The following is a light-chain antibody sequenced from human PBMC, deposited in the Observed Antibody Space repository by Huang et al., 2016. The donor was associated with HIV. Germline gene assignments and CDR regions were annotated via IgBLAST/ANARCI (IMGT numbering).Light chain of an antibody. J-gene: IGKJ1*01. V-gene: IGKV3-15*01. Sequence: EIVMTQSPATMSVSPGGRATLSCRASQSVRSNLAWYQHKPGQAPRVLIYGASTRATGVPARVSGSGSETEFTLTISSLQSEDFALYYCQQYNNWPRTFGQGTKVEIK. CDR3: QQYNNWPRT. CDR1: QSVRSN. CDR2: GAS.